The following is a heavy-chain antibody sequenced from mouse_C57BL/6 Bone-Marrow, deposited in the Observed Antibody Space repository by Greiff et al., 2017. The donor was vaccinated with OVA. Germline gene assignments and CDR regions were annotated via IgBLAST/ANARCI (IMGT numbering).Heavy chain of an antibody. D-gene: IGHD1-2*01. Sequence: QVQLQQPGAELVKPGASVKMSCKASGYTFTSYWITWVKQRPGQGLEWIGDIYPGSGSTNYNEKFKSKATLTVDKSSSTAYMQLSSLTSEDSAVYYCARGYVDNYWYFDVWGTGTTVTVSS. CDR3: ARGYVDNYWYFDV. V-gene: IGHV1-55*01. CDR1: GYTFTSYW. CDR2: IYPGSGST. J-gene: IGHJ1*03.